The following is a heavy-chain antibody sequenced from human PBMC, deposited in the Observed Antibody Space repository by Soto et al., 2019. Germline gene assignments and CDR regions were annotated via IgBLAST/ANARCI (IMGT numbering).Heavy chain of an antibody. V-gene: IGHV1-18*01. Sequence: QVQRVQSGDEVKKPGASVKVSCKASGYIFVNYGIAWVRQAPGQGLEWMGWISPYTVNTHSATKVQGRLTMTTDTSTSTAYMDLGSLTSDDTAVYYCVMVDNYVTPTPQDVWGQGTTVTVSS. CDR1: GYIFVNYG. CDR2: ISPYTVNT. CDR3: VMVDNYVTPTPQDV. J-gene: IGHJ6*02. D-gene: IGHD3-16*01.